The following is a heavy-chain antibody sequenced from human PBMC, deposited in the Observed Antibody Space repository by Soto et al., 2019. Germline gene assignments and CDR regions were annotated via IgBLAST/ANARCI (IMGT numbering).Heavy chain of an antibody. V-gene: IGHV4-59*08. CDR2: IYYSGST. CDR1: GGSISSYY. Sequence: SETLSLTCTVSGGSISSYYWSWIRQPPGKGLEWIGYIYYSGSTNCNPSLKSRVTISVDTSKNQFSLKLSSVTAADTAVYYCARDPQYFQHWGQGTLVTVSS. CDR3: ARDPQYFQH. J-gene: IGHJ1*01.